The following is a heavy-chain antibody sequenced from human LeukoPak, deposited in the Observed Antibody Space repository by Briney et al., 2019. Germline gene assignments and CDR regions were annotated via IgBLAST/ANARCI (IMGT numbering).Heavy chain of an antibody. Sequence: PGGSLRLSCAASGFTFSDFRMSWVRQAPGKGLEWVAIIKQDGSENYYLDSVKGRFTISRDNTKNSLYLQMNSLRAEDTAVYYCARASANYWGQGILVTVSS. J-gene: IGHJ4*02. CDR3: ARASANY. CDR2: IKQDGSEN. V-gene: IGHV3-7*01. D-gene: IGHD3-3*01. CDR1: GFTFSDFR.